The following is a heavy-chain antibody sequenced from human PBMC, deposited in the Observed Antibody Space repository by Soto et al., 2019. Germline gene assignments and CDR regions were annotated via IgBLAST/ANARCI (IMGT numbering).Heavy chain of an antibody. V-gene: IGHV3-48*01. CDR3: ARGLDTVAGNA. CDR1: GFTFSSYS. Sequence: GGSLRLSCAASGFTFSSYSMNWVRQAPGKGLEWVSYISSSSSTIYYADSVKGRFTISRDNAKNSLYLQMNSLRAEDTAVYYCARGLDTVAGNAWGQGTLVTVSS. J-gene: IGHJ5*02. D-gene: IGHD5-12*01. CDR2: ISSSSSTI.